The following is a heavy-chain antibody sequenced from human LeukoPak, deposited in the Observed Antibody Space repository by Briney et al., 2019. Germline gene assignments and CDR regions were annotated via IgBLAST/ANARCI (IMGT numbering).Heavy chain of an antibody. V-gene: IGHV3-66*02. CDR3: ARVSGSYYLLDY. CDR1: GFTVSSNY. Sequence: GGSLRRSGAASGFTVSSNYMSWVRQAPGKGLEWGSVIYGGGSTYYADSVKGRFTISRDNSKNTLYLQMNSLRAEDTAVYYCARVSGSYYLLDYWGQGTLVTVSS. CDR2: IYGGGST. D-gene: IGHD1-26*01. J-gene: IGHJ4*02.